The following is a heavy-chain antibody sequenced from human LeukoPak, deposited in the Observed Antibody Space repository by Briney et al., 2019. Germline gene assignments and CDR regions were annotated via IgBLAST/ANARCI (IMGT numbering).Heavy chain of an antibody. CDR2: ISAYNGNT. CDR1: GYTFTSYG. D-gene: IGHD4-17*01. CDR3: AMPTSSTVTTGYFDY. V-gene: IGHV1-18*01. Sequence: GASVKVSCKASGYTFTSYGISWVRQAPGQGLEWMGWISAYNGNTNYAQRLQGRVTMTTDTSTSTGYMELRSLRSEDTAVYYCAMPTSSTVTTGYFDYWGQGTLVTVSS. J-gene: IGHJ4*02.